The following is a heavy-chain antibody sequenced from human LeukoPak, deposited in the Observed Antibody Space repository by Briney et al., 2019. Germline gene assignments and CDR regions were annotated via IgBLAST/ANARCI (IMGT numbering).Heavy chain of an antibody. CDR2: IWYDGGNK. Sequence: GRSLRLSCAASGFTFSSYGMHWVRQAPGKGLEWVAVIWYDGGNKYYADSVKGRFTISRDNSKNTLYLQMNSLRAEDTAVYYCARDRYSYGYYYYYGMDVWGQGTTVTVSS. D-gene: IGHD5-18*01. V-gene: IGHV3-33*01. CDR3: ARDRYSYGYYYYYGMDV. CDR1: GFTFSSYG. J-gene: IGHJ6*02.